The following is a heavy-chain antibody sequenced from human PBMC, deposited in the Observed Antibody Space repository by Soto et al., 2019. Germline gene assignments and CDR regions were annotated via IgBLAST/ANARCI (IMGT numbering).Heavy chain of an antibody. V-gene: IGHV4-39*01. CDR2: IYYSGST. D-gene: IGHD3-10*01. CDR3: ARPSVTMVRGVNFFDY. Sequence: SETLSLTCTVSGGSISSSSYYWGWIRQPPGKGLEWIGSIYYSGSTYYNPSLKSRVTISVDTSKNQFSLKLSSVTAADTAVYYCARPSVTMVRGVNFFDYWGQGTLVTVSS. CDR1: GGSISSSSYY. J-gene: IGHJ4*02.